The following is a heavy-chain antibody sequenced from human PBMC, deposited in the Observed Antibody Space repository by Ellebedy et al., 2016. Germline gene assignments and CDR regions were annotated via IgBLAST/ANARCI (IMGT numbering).Heavy chain of an antibody. CDR3: ARDGESSLLSGSYTNWFDP. Sequence: SVKVSXKASRGTFSSYAISWVRQAPGQGLEWMGGIIPIFGTANYAQKFQGRVTITADESTSTAYMELSSLRSEDTAVYYCARDGESSLLSGSYTNWFDPWGQGTLVTVSS. CDR2: IIPIFGTA. CDR1: RGTFSSYA. J-gene: IGHJ5*02. V-gene: IGHV1-69*13. D-gene: IGHD1-26*01.